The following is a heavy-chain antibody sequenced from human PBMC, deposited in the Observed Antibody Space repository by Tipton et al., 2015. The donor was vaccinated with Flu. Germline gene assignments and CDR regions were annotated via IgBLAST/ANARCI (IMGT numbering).Heavy chain of an antibody. CDR3: AREAGAPSIAYDSSGYFFY. J-gene: IGHJ4*02. CDR2: IWYDGSNK. V-gene: IGHV3-33*01. D-gene: IGHD3-22*01. CDR1: GFTFSSYG. Sequence: SLRLSCAASGFTFSSYGMHWVRQAPGKGLEWVAVIWYDGSNKYYADSVKGRFTISRDNSKNTLYLQMNSLRAEDTAVYYCAREAGAPSIAYDSSGYFFYWGQGTLVTVSS.